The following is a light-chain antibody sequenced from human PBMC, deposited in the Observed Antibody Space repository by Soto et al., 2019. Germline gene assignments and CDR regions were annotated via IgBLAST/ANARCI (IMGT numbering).Light chain of an antibody. Sequence: QSVLTQPPSVSGAPGQRVTISCTGSSSNIGAGYDEHWYQQLPGTARKLLIYGNSNRPSGVPDRFSGSKSGTSASLAITGLQAEDEADYYCQSYDSSLSGSVFGGGTKLTVL. CDR2: GNS. V-gene: IGLV1-40*01. CDR3: QSYDSSLSGSV. CDR1: SSNIGAGYD. J-gene: IGLJ3*02.